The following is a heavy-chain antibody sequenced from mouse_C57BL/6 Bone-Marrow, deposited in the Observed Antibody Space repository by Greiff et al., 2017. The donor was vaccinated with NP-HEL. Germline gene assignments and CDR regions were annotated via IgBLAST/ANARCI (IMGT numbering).Heavy chain of an antibody. CDR1: GYTFTNYW. J-gene: IGHJ2*01. CDR3: ARWLPLYFDY. D-gene: IGHD2-2*01. Sequence: VQLQQSGAELVRPGTSVKMSCKASGYTFTNYWIGWAKQRPGHGLEWIGDIYPGGGYTNYNEKFKGKATLTADKSSSTAHMHFSSLTSEDSAIYYCARWLPLYFDYWGQGTTLTVSS. V-gene: IGHV1-63*01. CDR2: IYPGGGYT.